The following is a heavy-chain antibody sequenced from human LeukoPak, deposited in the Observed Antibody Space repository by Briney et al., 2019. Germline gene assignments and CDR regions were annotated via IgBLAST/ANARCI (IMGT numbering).Heavy chain of an antibody. CDR2: INPSDSYT. Sequence: GESLKIYCEGYRYSFTKDWISWVGQVPGRSLEWMGRINPSDSYTDYSPSCQGHVTISADKSISIAYLQCISLKATDTAMYYCARRGYYLRSWSTGPRDNFFDAWGQGTLVTVSS. V-gene: IGHV5-10-1*01. J-gene: IGHJ5*02. D-gene: IGHD3-10*01. CDR1: RYSFTKDW. CDR3: ARRGYYLRSWSTGPRDNFFDA.